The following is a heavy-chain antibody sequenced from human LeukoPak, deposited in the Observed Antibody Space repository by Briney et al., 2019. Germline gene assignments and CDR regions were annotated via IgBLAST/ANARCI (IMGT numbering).Heavy chain of an antibody. CDR1: SGSISSYY. D-gene: IGHD2-15*01. Sequence: SETLSITCTVSSGSISSYYWSWIRQPPGKGLEWIGYIYYNGSTNYNPSLKSRVTISVDTSKNQFSLKLSSVTAADTAVYFCARVRIESYFEYWGQGTLVTVSS. CDR3: ARVRIESYFEY. V-gene: IGHV4-59*01. J-gene: IGHJ4*02. CDR2: IYYNGST.